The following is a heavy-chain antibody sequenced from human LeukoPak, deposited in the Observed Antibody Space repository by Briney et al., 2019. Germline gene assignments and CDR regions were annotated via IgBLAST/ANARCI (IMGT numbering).Heavy chain of an antibody. CDR1: GFTFSSYG. V-gene: IGHV3-23*01. Sequence: GGSLRLSCAASGFTFSSYGMSWVRQAPGKGLEWVSAMSGSGGSTYYAAAVRGRFTISRDNSKNTVYLQMNSLRAEDTAVYYCARSVEMATIFYYYYYMDVWGKGTTVTISS. CDR2: MSGSGGST. CDR3: ARSVEMATIFYYYYYMDV. D-gene: IGHD5-24*01. J-gene: IGHJ6*03.